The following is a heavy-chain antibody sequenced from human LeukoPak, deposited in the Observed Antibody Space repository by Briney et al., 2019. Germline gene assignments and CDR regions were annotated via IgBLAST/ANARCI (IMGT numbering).Heavy chain of an antibody. J-gene: IGHJ6*02. V-gene: IGHV4-59*08. CDR2: IYYSGST. Sequence: PSETLSLTCTVSGVSISSYYWSWIRQPPGKGLEWIGYIYYSGSTNYNPSLKSRVTISVDTSKNQFSLKLSSVTAADTAVYYCASGPYGMDVWGQGTTVTVSS. CDR3: ASGPYGMDV. CDR1: GVSISSYY.